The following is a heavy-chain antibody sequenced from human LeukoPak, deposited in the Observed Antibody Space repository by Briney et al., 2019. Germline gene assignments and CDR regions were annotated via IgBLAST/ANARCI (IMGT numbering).Heavy chain of an antibody. J-gene: IGHJ4*02. CDR3: AKEFASGYQDY. CDR2: LSGGGGST. Sequence: GGSLRLSCAASGFTFSSSAMSWVRQAPGKGLDWVSGLSGGGGSTYYADFAKGRFTISRDNSKNTLYLQMNSLRAEDTAVYYCAKEFASGYQDYWGQGTLVTVSS. D-gene: IGHD3-3*01. CDR1: GFTFSSSA. V-gene: IGHV3-23*01.